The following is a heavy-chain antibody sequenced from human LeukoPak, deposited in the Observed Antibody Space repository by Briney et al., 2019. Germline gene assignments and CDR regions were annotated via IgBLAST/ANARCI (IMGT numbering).Heavy chain of an antibody. CDR1: GFTFSSYA. CDR2: ISGSGGST. Sequence: GGSLRLSCAASGFTFSSYAMGWVRQAPGKGLEWVSAISGSGGSTYYADSVKGRFTISRDNSKNTLYLQMNSLSAEDTAVYYCAKDQPLVRPAAGHFDYWGQGTLVTVSS. D-gene: IGHD6-13*01. J-gene: IGHJ4*02. CDR3: AKDQPLVRPAAGHFDY. V-gene: IGHV3-23*01.